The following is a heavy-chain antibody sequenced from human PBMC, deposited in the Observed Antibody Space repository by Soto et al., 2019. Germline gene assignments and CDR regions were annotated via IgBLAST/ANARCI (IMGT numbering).Heavy chain of an antibody. D-gene: IGHD3-10*01. Sequence: GGSLRLSCAASGFTFSSYGMHWVRQAPGKGLEWVAVIWYDGSNKYYADSVKGQFTISRDNAKNTLYLQMNSLRAEDTAVYYCGRGASGSYRLDYWGQGTLVTVS. J-gene: IGHJ4*02. CDR1: GFTFSSYG. V-gene: IGHV3-33*01. CDR3: GRGASGSYRLDY. CDR2: IWYDGSNK.